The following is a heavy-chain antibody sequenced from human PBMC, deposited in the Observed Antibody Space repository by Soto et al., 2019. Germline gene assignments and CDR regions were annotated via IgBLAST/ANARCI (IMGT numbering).Heavy chain of an antibody. CDR2: ISYSGSS. CDR1: GGSNIRDGYY. J-gene: IGHJ4*01. Sequence: TLSLTCTVSGGSNIRDGYYWSWIRQHPGKGLEWIAYISYSGSSYSNPSLKSRVTISADTSKSQFSLRLTSVTAADTAVYFCARAMPAWPADFWGHGILVTV. CDR3: ARAMPAWPADF. D-gene: IGHD2-2*01. V-gene: IGHV4-31*03.